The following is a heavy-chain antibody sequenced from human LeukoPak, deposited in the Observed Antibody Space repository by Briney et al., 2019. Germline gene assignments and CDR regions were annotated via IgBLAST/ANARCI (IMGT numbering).Heavy chain of an antibody. V-gene: IGHV1-18*04. CDR2: ISGSNGNT. J-gene: IGHJ6*04. D-gene: IGHD4/OR15-4a*01. CDR3: ARVTGAYFYYGMDV. Sequence: ASVKVSCKASGYAFGNYGISWVRQAPGQGLEWMGRISGSNGNTKYAQSIQGRVTMTTDTSTSTAYMELRSLRSDDTAIYYCARVTGAYFYYGMDVWGKGTTVTVSS. CDR1: GYAFGNYG.